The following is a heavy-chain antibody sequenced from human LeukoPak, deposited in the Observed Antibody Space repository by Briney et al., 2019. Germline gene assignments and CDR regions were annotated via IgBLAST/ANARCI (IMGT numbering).Heavy chain of an antibody. CDR2: INPNSGGT. V-gene: IGHV1-2*02. CDR3: AREHYDSSGLLVDY. J-gene: IGHJ4*02. D-gene: IGHD3-22*01. Sequence: ASVKVSCKASGYTFTGYYMHWVRQAPGQGLEWMGWINPNSGGTNYAQKFQGRVTMTRDTSISTAYMELSRLRSDDTAVYYCAREHYDSSGLLVDYWGQGTLVTVSS. CDR1: GYTFTGYY.